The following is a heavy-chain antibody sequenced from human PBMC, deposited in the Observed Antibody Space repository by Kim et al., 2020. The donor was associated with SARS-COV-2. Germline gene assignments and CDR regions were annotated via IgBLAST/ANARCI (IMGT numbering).Heavy chain of an antibody. CDR3: AKTVSYYFESSGANNYFDF. D-gene: IGHD3-22*01. Sequence: KRRFTISRENSRNTLYLQMNSLRAEDTAVYYCAKTVSYYFESSGANNYFDFWGQGTLATVSS. V-gene: IGHV3-23*01. J-gene: IGHJ4*02.